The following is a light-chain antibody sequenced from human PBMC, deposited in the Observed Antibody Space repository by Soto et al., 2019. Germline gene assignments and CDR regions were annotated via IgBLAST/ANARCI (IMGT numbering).Light chain of an antibody. Sequence: EIVFTQSPATLSLSPGERATLSCRASQSVSSNLAWYQQRPGQSPRLLLYYASTRATGVPARFSGSGSGTEFTLAICSLQSEDFAVYYCQQYQKGPITFGQGTRWRL. V-gene: IGKV3-15*01. CDR1: QSVSSN. J-gene: IGKJ5*01. CDR3: QQYQKGPIT. CDR2: YAS.